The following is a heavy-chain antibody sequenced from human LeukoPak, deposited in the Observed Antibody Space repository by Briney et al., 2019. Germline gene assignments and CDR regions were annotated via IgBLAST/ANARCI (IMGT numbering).Heavy chain of an antibody. CDR1: GYTFTGYY. V-gene: IGHV1-2*02. CDR2: INPNSGGT. J-gene: IGHJ5*02. D-gene: IGHD3-10*01. Sequence: ASVKVSCKASGYTFTGYYMHWVRQAPGQGLEGMGWINPNSGGTNYAQKFQGRVTMTRDTSISTAYMELSRLRSDDTAVYYCARDWDGSGSYGAWWFDPWGQGTLVTVSS. CDR3: ARDWDGSGSYGAWWFDP.